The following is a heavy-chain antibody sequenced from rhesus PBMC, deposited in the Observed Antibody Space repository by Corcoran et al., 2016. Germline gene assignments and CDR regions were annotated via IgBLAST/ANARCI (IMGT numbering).Heavy chain of an antibody. D-gene: IGHD6-43*01. CDR1: GGSISSNY. CDR3: VRSAAAARNVLDV. Sequence: QLQLQESGPGLVKPSATLSLTCAVAGGSISSNYWTWIRQPPGKGMEWIGRISGSGRSTDYNPYLKSRVTISTDTAKNQFSLKLTSVTAADTAVYYCVRSAAAARNVLDVWGRGLLVTVSS. CDR2: ISGSGRST. V-gene: IGHV4-173*01. J-gene: IGHJ5-2*02.